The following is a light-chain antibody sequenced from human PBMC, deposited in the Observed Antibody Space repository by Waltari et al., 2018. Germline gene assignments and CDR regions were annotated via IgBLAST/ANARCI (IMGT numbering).Light chain of an antibody. Sequence: QSALTQPASVSGSPGQSITISCTGTSSDAGSYNIVSWYQQLPGKAPKLMIYEGSKRPSGVFDRFSGSKSGNTASLTISGLQAEDEADYYCCSYAGSSTWVFGGGTKLTVL. CDR2: EGS. J-gene: IGLJ3*02. CDR1: SSDAGSYNI. V-gene: IGLV2-23*01. CDR3: CSYAGSSTWV.